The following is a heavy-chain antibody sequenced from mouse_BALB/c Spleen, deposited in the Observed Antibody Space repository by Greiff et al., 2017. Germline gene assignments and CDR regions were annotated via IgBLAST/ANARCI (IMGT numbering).Heavy chain of an antibody. CDR3: ARKERSWFAY. Sequence: EVKLMESGAELVKPGASVKLSCTASGFNIKDTYMHWVKQRPEQGLEWIGRIDPANGNTKYDPKFQGKATITADTSSNTAYLQLSSLTSEDTAVYYCARKERSWFAYWGQGTLVTVSA. CDR1: GFNIKDTY. J-gene: IGHJ3*01. V-gene: IGHV14-3*02. CDR2: IDPANGNT.